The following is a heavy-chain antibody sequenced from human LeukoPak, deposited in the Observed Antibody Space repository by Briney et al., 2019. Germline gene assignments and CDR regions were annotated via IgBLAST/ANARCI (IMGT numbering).Heavy chain of an antibody. D-gene: IGHD7-27*01. CDR3: AKDQNWEGAY. J-gene: IGHJ4*02. Sequence: PGRSLRLSCAASGFTFSRYGMHWVRQAPGKGLEWVTAISYDGSNKYYADSVKGRFTISRDNSKNTLYLQMHSVRVEDTAVYYCAKDQNWEGAYWGQGTLVTVSS. CDR1: GFTFSRYG. CDR2: ISYDGSNK. V-gene: IGHV3-30*04.